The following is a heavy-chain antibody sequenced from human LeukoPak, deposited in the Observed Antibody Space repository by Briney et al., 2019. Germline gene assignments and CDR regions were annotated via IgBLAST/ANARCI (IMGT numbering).Heavy chain of an antibody. Sequence: PSETLSLTCTVSGGSISSYYWSWIRRPPGKGLEWIGYIYYSGSTNYNPSLKSRVTISVDTSKNQFSLKLSSVTAADTAVYYCARDYPGGSYYYYYMDVWGKGTTVTVSS. D-gene: IGHD1-26*01. V-gene: IGHV4-59*01. CDR2: IYYSGST. CDR3: ARDYPGGSYYYYYMDV. CDR1: GGSISSYY. J-gene: IGHJ6*03.